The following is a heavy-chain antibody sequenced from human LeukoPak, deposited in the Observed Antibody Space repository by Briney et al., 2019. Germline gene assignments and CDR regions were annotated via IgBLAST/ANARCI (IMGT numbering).Heavy chain of an antibody. J-gene: IGHJ4*02. Sequence: ASVKVSCKASGYTFTSNYIHWVRQAPGQGLEWMGMIYPRDGSTSYAQKFQGRVTVTRDTTTSTVHMELSGLRSEDTAVYYCARDQEGFDYWGQGTLVTVSS. V-gene: IGHV1-46*01. CDR2: IYPRDGST. CDR1: GYTFTSNY. CDR3: ARDQEGFDY.